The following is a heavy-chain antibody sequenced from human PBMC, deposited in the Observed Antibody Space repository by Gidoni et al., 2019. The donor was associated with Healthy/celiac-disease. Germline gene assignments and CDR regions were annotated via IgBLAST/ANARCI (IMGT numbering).Heavy chain of an antibody. CDR3: ARAFDSSSWYGIRDPPSYYFDY. J-gene: IGHJ4*02. D-gene: IGHD6-13*01. CDR1: GGSISSGGYY. CDR2: IYYSGST. Sequence: QVQLQESGPGLVKPSQTLSLTCTVSGGSISSGGYYWSWIRQHPGKGLEWIGYIYYSGSTYYNPSLKSRVTISVDTSKNQFSLKLSSVTAADTAVYYCARAFDSSSWYGIRDPPSYYFDYWGQGTLVTVSS. V-gene: IGHV4-31*03.